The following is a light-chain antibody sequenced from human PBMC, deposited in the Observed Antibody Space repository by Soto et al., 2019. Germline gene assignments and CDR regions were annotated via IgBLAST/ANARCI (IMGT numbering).Light chain of an antibody. CDR1: HGISSY. Sequence: DIQLTQSPSFLSASVGDRVTITCRASHGISSYLACYQHKPGKAPKLLIYAPSTLQSGVPSRFSGSGSGTEFTLTISSLQPEDFATYYCQQLNSYPRVTFGGGTKVEIK. CDR2: APS. J-gene: IGKJ4*01. CDR3: QQLNSYPRVT. V-gene: IGKV1-9*01.